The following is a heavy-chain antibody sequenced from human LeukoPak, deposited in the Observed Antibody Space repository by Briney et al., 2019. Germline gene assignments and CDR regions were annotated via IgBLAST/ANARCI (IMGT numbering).Heavy chain of an antibody. CDR3: ARDTADDAFDI. J-gene: IGHJ3*02. CDR1: GFTFSSYW. CDR2: INSDGSTT. V-gene: IGHV3-74*01. Sequence: GGSLRLSCAASGFTFSSYWMHWVRQAPGKGLVWVSRINSDGSTTSYADSVKGRFTISRDNAKNTLYLQLNSLRAEDTAVYYCARDTADDAFDIWGQGTMVTVSS.